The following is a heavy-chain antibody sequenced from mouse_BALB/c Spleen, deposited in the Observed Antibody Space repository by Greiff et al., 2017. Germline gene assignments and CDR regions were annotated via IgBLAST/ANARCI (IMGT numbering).Heavy chain of an antibody. V-gene: IGHV2-4-1*01. CDR3: ARNEGSSEPYFDY. Sequence: VKLMESGPGLVQPSQSLSITCTVSGFSLTSYGVHWVRQSPGKGLEWLGVIWSGGSTDYNAAFISRLSISKDNSKSQVFFKMNSLQADDTAIYYCARNEGSSEPYFDYWGQGTTLTVSS. D-gene: IGHD3-1*01. J-gene: IGHJ2*01. CDR1: GFSLTSYG. CDR2: IWSGGST.